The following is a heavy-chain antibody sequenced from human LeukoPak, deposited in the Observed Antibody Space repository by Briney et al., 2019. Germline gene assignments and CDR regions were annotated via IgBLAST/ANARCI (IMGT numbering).Heavy chain of an antibody. CDR1: GFTFSSYA. J-gene: IGHJ6*02. Sequence: GGSLRLSCAASGFTFSSYAMSWVRQAPGKGLEWVSAISGSGGSTYYADSVKGRFTISRDNSKNTLYLQMNSLRAEDTAVYYCARDGQWLVYYYHYGMDVWGQGTTVTVSS. D-gene: IGHD6-19*01. CDR3: ARDGQWLVYYYHYGMDV. CDR2: ISGSGGST. V-gene: IGHV3-23*01.